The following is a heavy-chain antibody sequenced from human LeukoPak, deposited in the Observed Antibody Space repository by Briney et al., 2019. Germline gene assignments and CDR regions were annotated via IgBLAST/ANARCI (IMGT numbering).Heavy chain of an antibody. V-gene: IGHV3-30*02. CDR1: RFMFSTFG. J-gene: IGHJ4*02. D-gene: IGHD1-26*01. CDR3: AKDLGPSYTGTYPSDY. Sequence: GGSLRLSCAASRFMFSTFGMHWVRQAPGKGLEWVVFIQHDGKNTYYADSVKGRFTVSRDNPWSTLFLQMNSLRPEDTAMYYCAKDLGPSYTGTYPSDYWGQGTLVTVSS. CDR2: IQHDGKNT.